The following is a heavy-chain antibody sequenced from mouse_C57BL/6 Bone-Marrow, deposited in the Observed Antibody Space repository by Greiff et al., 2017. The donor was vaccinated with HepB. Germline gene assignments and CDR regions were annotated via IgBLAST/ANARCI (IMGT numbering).Heavy chain of an antibody. CDR2: IYPGDGDT. J-gene: IGHJ2*01. V-gene: IGHV1-82*01. D-gene: IGHD2-5*01. CDR1: GYAFSSSW. Sequence: QVQLKESGPELVKPGASVKISCKASGYAFSSSWMNWVKQRPGKGLEWIGRIYPGDGDTNYNGKFKGKATLTADKSSSTAYMQLSSLTSEDSAVYFCATAYYSNYVGYWGQGTTLTVSS. CDR3: ATAYYSNYVGY.